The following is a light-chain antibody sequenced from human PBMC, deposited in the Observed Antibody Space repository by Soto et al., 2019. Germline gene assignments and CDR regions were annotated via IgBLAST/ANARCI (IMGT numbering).Light chain of an antibody. Sequence: QSVLTQPPSVSAAPGQKVTISCSGSSSNIGNNYVSRYQQLPGTAPKLLIYDNNKRPSGIPDRFSGSKSGTSATLGITGLQTGEEADYYCGTWDSSLSVVYDFGTGTKVTVL. CDR2: DNN. CDR1: SSNIGNNY. CDR3: GTWDSSLSVVYD. V-gene: IGLV1-51*01. J-gene: IGLJ1*01.